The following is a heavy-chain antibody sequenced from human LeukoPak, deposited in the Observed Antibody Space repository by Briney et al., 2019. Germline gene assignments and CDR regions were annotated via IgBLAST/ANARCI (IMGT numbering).Heavy chain of an antibody. CDR3: ARVGIFGVSGAFDI. V-gene: IGHV3-11*04. CDR2: ISSSGSTI. Sequence: GGSLRLSCAASGFTFSSYWMSWIRQAPGKGLEWVSYISSSGSTIYYADSVKGRFTISRDNAKNSLSLQMNSLRAEAKAAYYCARVGIFGVSGAFDIWGPGTMVTVSS. J-gene: IGHJ3*02. CDR1: GFTFSSYW. D-gene: IGHD3-3*01.